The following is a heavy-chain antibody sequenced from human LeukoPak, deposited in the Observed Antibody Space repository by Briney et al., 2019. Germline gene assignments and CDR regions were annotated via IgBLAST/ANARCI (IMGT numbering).Heavy chain of an antibody. CDR3: ARDVGRGSFDP. D-gene: IGHD1-26*01. CDR2: INPNSGGT. CDR1: GYTFTNYA. J-gene: IGHJ5*02. Sequence: ASVKVSCKASGYTFTNYAMNWVRQAPGQGLEWMGWINPNSGGTNYAQKFQGWVTMTRDTSISTAYMELSRLRSDDTAVYYCARDVGRGSFDPWGQGTLVTVSS. V-gene: IGHV1-2*04.